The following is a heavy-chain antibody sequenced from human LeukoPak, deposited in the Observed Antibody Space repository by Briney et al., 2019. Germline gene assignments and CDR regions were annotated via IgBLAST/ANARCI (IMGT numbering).Heavy chain of an antibody. D-gene: IGHD2-8*01. CDR3: ATLPGYCTNGVCLHGT. CDR2: FDPEDGET. V-gene: IGHV1-24*01. CDR1: GYTLTELS. Sequence: ASVKVSCKVSGYTLTELSMHWVRQAPGKGLEWMGGFDPEDGETIYAQKFQGRVTMTEDTSTDTAYMELSSLRSEDTAVYYCATLPGYCTNGVCLHGTWGQGTLVTVSS. J-gene: IGHJ5*02.